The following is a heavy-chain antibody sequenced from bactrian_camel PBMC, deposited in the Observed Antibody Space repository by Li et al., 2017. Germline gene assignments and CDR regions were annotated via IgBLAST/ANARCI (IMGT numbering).Heavy chain of an antibody. CDR3: AAGRGSSWLRVLTQSEYDT. CDR2: MPSEAGT. J-gene: IGHJ4*01. V-gene: IGHV3S53*01. Sequence: HVQLVESGGGSVQARGSLRLSCAASGFSDKWYCMGWFRQAPGKEREAVAEMPSEAGTRYADSVKGRFTISVDNAKTTVTLQMNSLKPEDTGTYFCAAGRGSSWLRVLTQSEYDTWGQGTQVTVS. D-gene: IGHD6*01. CDR1: GFSDKWYC.